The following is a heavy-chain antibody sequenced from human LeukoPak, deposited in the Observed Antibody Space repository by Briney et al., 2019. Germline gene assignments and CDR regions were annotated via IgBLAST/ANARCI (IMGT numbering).Heavy chain of an antibody. CDR2: ISGSGGST. V-gene: IGHV3-23*01. Sequence: GGSLRLSCAASGFTFSSYAMSWVRQAPGKGLEWVSGISGSGGSTYYADSVKDRFTISRDNSKNTLYLQMNSLRAEDTAVYYCARAEYYYDSSGYNYFDYWGQGTLVTVSS. CDR3: ARAEYYYDSSGYNYFDY. CDR1: GFTFSSYA. J-gene: IGHJ4*02. D-gene: IGHD3-22*01.